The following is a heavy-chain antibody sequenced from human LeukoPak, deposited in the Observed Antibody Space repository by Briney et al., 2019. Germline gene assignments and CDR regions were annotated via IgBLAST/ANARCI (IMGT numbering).Heavy chain of an antibody. D-gene: IGHD1-26*01. CDR3: ARGLDWDSATYLGA. V-gene: IGHV1-2*02. J-gene: IGHJ5*02. Sequence: ASVTVSFTDSGYTCTVYYMYWGRQGPRQGLEWMGWINPNRGDTNNAQNFRGRVSMNSGTSISTAYMDLSGLRSDDTARYDCARGLDWDSATYLGAWGQGTLVTVSS. CDR2: INPNRGDT. CDR1: GYTCTVYY.